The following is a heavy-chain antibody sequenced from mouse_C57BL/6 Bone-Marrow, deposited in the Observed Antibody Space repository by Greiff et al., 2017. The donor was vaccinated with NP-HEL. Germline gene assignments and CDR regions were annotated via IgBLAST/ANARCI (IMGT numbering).Heavy chain of an antibody. D-gene: IGHD2-4*01. CDR3: AREEYDYDEVYFDY. Sequence: QVQLQQPGADLVKPGASVKMSCKASGYTFTSYCITWVKQSPGQGLEWIGDIYPGSGSTNYHEKLKSRSTLTVDTYSSTDYMQLRSLTSEDSAVYYCAREEYDYDEVYFDYWGQGTTLTVSS. J-gene: IGHJ2*01. V-gene: IGHV1-55*01. CDR2: IYPGSGST. CDR1: GYTFTSYC.